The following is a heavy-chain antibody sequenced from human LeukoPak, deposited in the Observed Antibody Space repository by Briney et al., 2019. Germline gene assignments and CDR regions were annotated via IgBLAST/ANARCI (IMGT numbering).Heavy chain of an antibody. V-gene: IGHV1-8*01. CDR1: GYTFTSYD. Sequence: ASVKVSCKASGYTFTSYDINWVRQATGQGLEWMAWMNPSSGNTGYAQKFQGRVTMTKNTSISTAYMEVSSLRSEDTAVYYCARGRGMATIGWFDPWGQGTLVTVSS. J-gene: IGHJ5*02. CDR2: MNPSSGNT. CDR3: ARGRGMATIGWFDP. D-gene: IGHD5-24*01.